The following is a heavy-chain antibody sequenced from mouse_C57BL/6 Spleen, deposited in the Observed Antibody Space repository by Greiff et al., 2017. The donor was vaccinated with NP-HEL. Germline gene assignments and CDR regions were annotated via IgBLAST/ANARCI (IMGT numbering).Heavy chain of an antibody. CDR1: GYTFTSYW. V-gene: IGHV1-50*01. Sequence: QVQLQQPGAELVKPGASVKLSCKASGYTFTSYWMQWVKQRPGQGLEWIGEIDPSDSYTNYNHKFKGKATLTVDTSSSTAYMQLSSLTSEDSAVYYCARFSGFAYWGQGTLVTVSA. J-gene: IGHJ3*01. CDR3: ARFSGFAY. CDR2: IDPSDSYT.